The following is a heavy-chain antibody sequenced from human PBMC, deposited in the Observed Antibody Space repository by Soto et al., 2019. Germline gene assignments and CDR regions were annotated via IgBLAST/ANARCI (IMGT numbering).Heavy chain of an antibody. D-gene: IGHD3-22*01. CDR2: IYYSGST. V-gene: IGHV4-59*01. CDR3: ARGRKVRYYDSSGFDY. Sequence: SETLSLTCTVSGGSISSYYWSWIRQPPGKGLEWIGYIYYSGSTNYNPSLKSRVTISVDTSKNQFSLKLSSVTAADTAVYYCARGRKVRYYDSSGFDYWGQGTLVTVSS. CDR1: GGSISSYY. J-gene: IGHJ4*02.